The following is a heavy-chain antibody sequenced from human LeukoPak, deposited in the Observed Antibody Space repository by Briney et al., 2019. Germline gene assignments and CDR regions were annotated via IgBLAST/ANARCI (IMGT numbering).Heavy chain of an antibody. Sequence: SETLSLTCTVSGGSISSYYWSWIRQPAGKGLEWIGRIYTSGSTNYNPSLKSRATMSVDTSKNQFSLKLSSVTAADTAVYYCARETYYYDSSGYYSDLYHFDYWGQGTLVTVSS. V-gene: IGHV4-4*07. D-gene: IGHD3-22*01. CDR1: GGSISSYY. CDR2: IYTSGST. CDR3: ARETYYYDSSGYYSDLYHFDY. J-gene: IGHJ4*02.